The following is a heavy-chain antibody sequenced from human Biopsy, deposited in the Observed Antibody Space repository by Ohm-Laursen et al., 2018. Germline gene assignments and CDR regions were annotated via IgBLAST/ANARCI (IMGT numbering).Heavy chain of an antibody. CDR1: GDTFTTSA. Sequence: SSVKVSCKSYGDTFTTSAISWVRQVPGQGLDWMGRIIPILGTVDYGQNFQGRATIRADTSTTFLELTSLRYDDTAVYYCASGDIGGIGLDVWGLGTTVTVSS. V-gene: IGHV1-69*04. J-gene: IGHJ6*02. CDR2: IIPILGTV. CDR3: ASGDIGGIGLDV. D-gene: IGHD3-10*01.